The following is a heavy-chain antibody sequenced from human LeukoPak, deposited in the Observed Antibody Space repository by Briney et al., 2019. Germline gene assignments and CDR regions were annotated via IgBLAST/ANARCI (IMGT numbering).Heavy chain of an antibody. J-gene: IGHJ4*02. CDR1: GFTFSSYW. CDR3: ARTADTAMGRRRYYFDY. Sequence: GGSLRLSCAASGFTFSSYWMSWVRQAPGKGLEWVANIKQDGSEKYYVDSVKGRFTISRDNAKNSLYLQMNSLRAEDTAVYYCARTADTAMGRRRYYFDYWGQGTLVTVSS. CDR2: IKQDGSEK. V-gene: IGHV3-7*01. D-gene: IGHD5-18*01.